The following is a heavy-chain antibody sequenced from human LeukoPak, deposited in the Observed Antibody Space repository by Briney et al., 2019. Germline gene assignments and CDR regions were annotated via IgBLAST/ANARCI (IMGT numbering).Heavy chain of an antibody. CDR1: GYSFSSYW. D-gene: IGHD3-22*01. CDR3: ARLEGEYYDSSGRDDY. Sequence: GESLKISCKGSGYSFSSYWIGWVRQVPGKGLEWMGRIDPNDSDIKYSPSFQGHVTISADKSISTAYLQWSSLKASDTAMYYCARLEGEYYDSSGRDDYWGQGTLVTVSS. J-gene: IGHJ4*02. V-gene: IGHV5-10-1*01. CDR2: IDPNDSDI.